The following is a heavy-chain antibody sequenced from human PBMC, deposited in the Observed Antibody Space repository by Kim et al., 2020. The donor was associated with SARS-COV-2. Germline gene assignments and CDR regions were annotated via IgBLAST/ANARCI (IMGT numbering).Heavy chain of an antibody. J-gene: IGHJ3*02. Sequence: YYRGSTYSNPSLKSRVTISVDTSKNQFSLKLSSVTAADTAVYYCARTFSIWGQGTMVTVSS. V-gene: IGHV4-31*02. CDR2: YYRGST. D-gene: IGHD3-16*01. CDR3: ARTFSI.